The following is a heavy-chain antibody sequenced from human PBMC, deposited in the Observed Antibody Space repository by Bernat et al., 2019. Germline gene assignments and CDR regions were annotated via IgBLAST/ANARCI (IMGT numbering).Heavy chain of an antibody. CDR1: GFTFDDYA. CDR3: AKDISGGWAAAGMDY. J-gene: IGHJ4*02. D-gene: IGHD6-13*01. V-gene: IGHV3-9*01. Sequence: EVQLVESGGGLVQPGRSLRLSCAASGFTFDDYAMHWVRQAPGKGLEWVSGISWNSGSIGYADSVKGRFTISRDNAKSSLYLQMNSLRAEDTALYYCAKDISGGWAAAGMDYWGQGTLVTVSS. CDR2: ISWNSGSI.